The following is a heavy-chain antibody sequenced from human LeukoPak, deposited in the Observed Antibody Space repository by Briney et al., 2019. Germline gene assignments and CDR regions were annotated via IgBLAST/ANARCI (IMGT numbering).Heavy chain of an antibody. J-gene: IGHJ4*02. V-gene: IGHV4-59*01. D-gene: IGHD5-12*01. CDR3: ARGSDSKSTYFDY. CDR2: IDYSGST. CDR1: GGSISSYY. Sequence: PSETLSLSCTVSGGSISSYYWNWIRQPPGKGLEWIGYIDYSGSTNYNPSLKSRVTISIDTSKNQFSLRLTSVTVADSAVYYCARGSDSKSTYFDYWGQGTLVTVSS.